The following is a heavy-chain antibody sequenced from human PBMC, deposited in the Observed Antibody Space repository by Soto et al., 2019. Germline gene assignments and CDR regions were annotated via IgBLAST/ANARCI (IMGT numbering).Heavy chain of an antibody. Sequence: SETLSLTCTVSGGSVSSGSYYWSWIRQHPGKGLEWIGYIYYSGSTYYNPSLERQVTLSVDTSTKQFSLKVSTVTAADTAVYYCARANYFESSGPFDYWGPGTLVTVSS. CDR1: GGSVSSGSYY. CDR2: IYYSGST. V-gene: IGHV4-31*01. CDR3: ARANYFESSGPFDY. D-gene: IGHD3-22*01. J-gene: IGHJ4*02.